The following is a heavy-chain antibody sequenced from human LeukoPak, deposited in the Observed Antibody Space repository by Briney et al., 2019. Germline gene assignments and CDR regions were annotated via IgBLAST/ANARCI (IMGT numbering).Heavy chain of an antibody. CDR1: GGSFSGYY. Sequence: SSETLSLTCAVYGGSFSGYYWSWIRQPPGKGLEWIGEINHSGSTNYNPSLKSRVTISVDTSKNQFSLKLSSVTAADTAVYYCARQTVLMVYASYYYGMDVWGQGTTVTVSS. CDR3: ARQTVLMVYASYYYGMDV. V-gene: IGHV4-34*01. CDR2: INHSGST. D-gene: IGHD2-8*01. J-gene: IGHJ6*02.